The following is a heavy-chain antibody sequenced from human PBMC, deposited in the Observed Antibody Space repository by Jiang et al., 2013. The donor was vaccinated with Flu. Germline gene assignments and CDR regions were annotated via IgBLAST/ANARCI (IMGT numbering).Heavy chain of an antibody. CDR3: ARESSTDYFLDF. D-gene: IGHD2/OR15-2a*01. CDR2: IGSSSRTI. Sequence: QLLESGGGLGTXRGGPVRLSCAASGFTFTTYSMIWVRQSPGKGLEWVSYIGSSSRTINYADSVKGRFTISRDNAKNSLYLQMNSLRAEDTAVYSCARESSTDYFLDFWGQGTLVTVSS. V-gene: IGHV3-48*01. J-gene: IGHJ4*02. CDR1: GFTFTTYS.